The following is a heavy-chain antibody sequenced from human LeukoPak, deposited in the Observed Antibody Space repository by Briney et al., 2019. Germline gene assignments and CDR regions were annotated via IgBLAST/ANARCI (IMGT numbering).Heavy chain of an antibody. CDR1: GFLFSDYY. D-gene: IGHD3-3*02. J-gene: IGHJ4*02. CDR2: ISSSADRI. V-gene: IGHV3-11*04. CDR3: SKRGPHLCSGKHFDY. Sequence: GGSLRLSCAASGFLFSDYYMSWLRQAPGKGREWVSYISSSADRIYYADSVKGHFPISRDNAKNSLYLQMNSLRAEDTAEYYGSKRGPHLCSGKHFDYWGQGTLVTVSS.